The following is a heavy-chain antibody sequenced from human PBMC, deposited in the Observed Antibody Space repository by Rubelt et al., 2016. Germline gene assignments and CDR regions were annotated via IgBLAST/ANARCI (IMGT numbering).Heavy chain of an antibody. CDR1: RGSSSGYY. V-gene: IGHV4-34*01. CDR3: ARGYGSGSYWNY. CDR2: INPSGSS. D-gene: IGHD3-10*01. Sequence: QVQLQQWGAGLLKPSETLSLTCAVYRGSSSGYYWSWIRQPPGKGLEWIGEINPSGSSNYNPSLRSRVTISVDTSKSQFSRKLSSVTAAETAVYYCARGYGSGSYWNYWGQGTLVSVSS. J-gene: IGHJ4*02.